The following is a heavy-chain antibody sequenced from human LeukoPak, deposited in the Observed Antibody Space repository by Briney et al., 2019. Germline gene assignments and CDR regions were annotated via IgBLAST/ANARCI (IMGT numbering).Heavy chain of an antibody. CDR3: ARVWYSSAPGGAFDI. J-gene: IGHJ3*02. CDR2: IRSGDHTI. V-gene: IGHV3-11*04. Sequence: NTGGSLRLSCAASGFTFSDYYMSWIRQAPGKGLEWVSYIRSGDHTIQYADSVKGRFTISRDNAKNSLYLQMNSLRAEDTAVYYCARVWYSSAPGGAFDIWGQGTMVTVSS. D-gene: IGHD6-19*01. CDR1: GFTFSDYY.